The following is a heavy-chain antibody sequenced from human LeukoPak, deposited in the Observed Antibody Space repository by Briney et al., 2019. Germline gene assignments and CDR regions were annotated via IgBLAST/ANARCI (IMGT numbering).Heavy chain of an antibody. CDR3: VVVPADDTHGKYYFDY. V-gene: IGHV5-51*01. J-gene: IGHJ4*02. Sequence: AGESLKISCQVSGNSFGGYWIAWVRQMPGKGLEWMGIIYPGDSDTRYSPSFQGQVTISADKSISTAYLQWSSLKASDTAMYYCVVVPADDTHGKYYFDYWGQGTLVTVSS. CDR1: GNSFGGYW. D-gene: IGHD2-2*01. CDR2: IYPGDSDT.